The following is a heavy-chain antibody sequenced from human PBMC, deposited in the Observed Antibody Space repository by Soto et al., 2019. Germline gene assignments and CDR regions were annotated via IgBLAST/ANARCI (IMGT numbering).Heavy chain of an antibody. V-gene: IGHV3-73*01. Sequence: PGGSLRLSCAASGFIFSGSTLHWVRQASGKGLEWVSRIRNKANSYATTYAASVKGRFTISRDDSENTAYLQMNSLSTEDTAVYYCLVGAAAGSPPYWGQGTLVTVSS. CDR1: GFIFSGST. CDR2: IRNKANSYAT. D-gene: IGHD6-13*01. J-gene: IGHJ4*02. CDR3: LVGAAAGSPPY.